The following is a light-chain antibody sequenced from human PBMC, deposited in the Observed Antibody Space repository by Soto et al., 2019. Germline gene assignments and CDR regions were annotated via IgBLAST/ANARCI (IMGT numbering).Light chain of an antibody. Sequence: EVVMTQSPDTLSVSPGERATLSCRASQSVSSNLAWYQQKPGQAPRLLIYGAPSRATGIPDRFSGSGSGTDFTLTISRLEPEDFAVYYCQQYGSSPITFGQGTRLEIK. J-gene: IGKJ5*01. CDR1: QSVSSN. CDR2: GAP. CDR3: QQYGSSPIT. V-gene: IGKV3-20*01.